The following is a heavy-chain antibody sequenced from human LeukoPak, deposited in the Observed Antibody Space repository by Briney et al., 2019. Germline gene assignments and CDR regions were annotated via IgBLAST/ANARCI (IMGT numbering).Heavy chain of an antibody. CDR2: IYTSGST. Sequence: SETLSLTCTVPGGSISSGSYSWSWIRQPAGKGLEWIARIYTSGSTNYNPSLTSRLTISVDTSKNQFSLKLSSVTAADTAVYYCARGYILRFLEAWFDPWGQGTLVTVSS. J-gene: IGHJ5*02. CDR3: ARGYILRFLEAWFDP. D-gene: IGHD3-3*01. CDR1: GGSISSGSYS. V-gene: IGHV4-61*02.